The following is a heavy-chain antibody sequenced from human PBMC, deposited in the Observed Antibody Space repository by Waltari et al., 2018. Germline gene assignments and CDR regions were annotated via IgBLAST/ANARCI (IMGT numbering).Heavy chain of an antibody. CDR3: ARVLGRNEGDY. V-gene: IGHV4-61*09. D-gene: IGHD1-1*01. Sequence: QVQLQESGPGLVKPSQTLSLTCTVSGGSISSGSYYWSWIRQPAGKGLEWIGYIYTSGSTNYNPSLKSRVTISVDTSKNQFSLKLSSVTAADTAVYYCARVLGRNEGDYWGQGTLVTVSS. CDR1: GGSISSGSYY. CDR2: IYTSGST. J-gene: IGHJ4*02.